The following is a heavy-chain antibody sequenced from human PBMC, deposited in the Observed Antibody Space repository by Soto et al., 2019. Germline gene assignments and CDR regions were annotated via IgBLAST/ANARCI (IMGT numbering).Heavy chain of an antibody. Sequence: SEPLSLTCTVSGGSVSRGTYFWSWIRQSPGKRLEWIAYIYYSGSTNYNPSLKSRATISVDTSKSQVSLTLTSVTAADAAVYYCARSPNYYYYGFDVWGQGTTVTVSS. J-gene: IGHJ6*02. CDR3: ARSPNYYYYGFDV. V-gene: IGHV4-61*01. CDR2: IYYSGST. D-gene: IGHD3-10*01. CDR1: GGSVSRGTYF.